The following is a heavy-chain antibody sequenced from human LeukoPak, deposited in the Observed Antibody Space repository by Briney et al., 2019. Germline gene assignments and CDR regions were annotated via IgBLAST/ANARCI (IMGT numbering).Heavy chain of an antibody. CDR1: GGTFSSYA. J-gene: IGHJ4*02. CDR3: ARGADIAVAGLDY. D-gene: IGHD6-19*01. CDR2: IIPIFGTA. V-gene: IGHV1-69*13. Sequence: ASVKVSCKASGGTFSSYAISWVRQAPGQGLEWMGGIIPIFGTANYAQKFQGRVTITADESTSTAYMELSSLRSEDTAVHYCARGADIAVAGLDYWGQGTLVTVSS.